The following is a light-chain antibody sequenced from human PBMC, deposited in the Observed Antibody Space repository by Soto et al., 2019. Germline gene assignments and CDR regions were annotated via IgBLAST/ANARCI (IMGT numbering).Light chain of an antibody. CDR2: GAS. CDR3: QQYNNWPPDRT. V-gene: IGKV3-15*01. CDR1: QSVSSN. Sequence: EIVMTQSPATLSVSPGERATLSCRASQSVSSNLAWYQQKPGQAPRLLIYGASTRATGIPARLSGSGSGTEITLTITSLKSEDDAIYFCQQYNNWPPDRTFGQGTKVEIK. J-gene: IGKJ1*01.